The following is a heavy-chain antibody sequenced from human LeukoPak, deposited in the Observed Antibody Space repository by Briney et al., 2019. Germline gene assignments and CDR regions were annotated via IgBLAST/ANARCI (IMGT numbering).Heavy chain of an antibody. CDR3: TTACGGSEK. CDR1: GDSLRRFF. Sequence: SETLSLTCTVSGDSLRRFFGSWIRQPTGKGLEWIGRVDARGTTNYNPSLKSRVNMSVDTSKNQLSLKVTSVTAADTAVYYCTTACGGSEKWGQGTLVTVSS. J-gene: IGHJ4*01. V-gene: IGHV4-4*07. D-gene: IGHD2-15*01. CDR2: VDARGTT.